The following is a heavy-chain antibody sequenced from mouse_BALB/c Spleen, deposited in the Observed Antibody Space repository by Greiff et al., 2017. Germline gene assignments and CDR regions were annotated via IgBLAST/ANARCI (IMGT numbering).Heavy chain of an antibody. Sequence: EVKLMESGGGLVKPGGSLKLSCAASGFTFSSYAMSWVRQTPEKRLEWVASISSGGSTYYPDSVKGRFTISRDNARNILYLQMSSLRSEDTAMYYCARGFYYYGSSPYFDYWGQGTTLTVSS. D-gene: IGHD1-1*01. CDR1: GFTFSSYA. CDR2: ISSGGST. V-gene: IGHV5-6-5*01. J-gene: IGHJ2*01. CDR3: ARGFYYYGSSPYFDY.